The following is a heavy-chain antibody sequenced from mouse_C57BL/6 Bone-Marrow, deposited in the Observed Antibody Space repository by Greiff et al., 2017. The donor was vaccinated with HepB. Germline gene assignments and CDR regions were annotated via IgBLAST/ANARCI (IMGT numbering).Heavy chain of an antibody. J-gene: IGHJ3*01. Sequence: VQLQQSGPGLVQPSQSLSITCTVSGFSLTSYGVHWVRQSPGKGLEWLGVIWRGGSTDYNAAFMSRLSITKDNSKSQVFFKMNSLQADDTAIYYCAKNYGSSPAWFAYWGQGTLVTVSA. CDR1: GFSLTSYG. CDR2: IWRGGST. CDR3: AKNYGSSPAWFAY. V-gene: IGHV2-5*01. D-gene: IGHD1-1*01.